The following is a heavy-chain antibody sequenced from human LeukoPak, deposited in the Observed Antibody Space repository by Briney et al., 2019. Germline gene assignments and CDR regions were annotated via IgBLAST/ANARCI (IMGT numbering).Heavy chain of an antibody. D-gene: IGHD3-16*01. Sequence: ASVKVSCKASGGTFSSYTISWVRQAPGQGLEWMGRIIPILGIANYAQKFQGRVTITADKSTSTAYMELSSLRSEDTAVYYCARDGETPLDLGPIDYWGQGTLVTVSS. J-gene: IGHJ4*02. V-gene: IGHV1-69*04. CDR1: GGTFSSYT. CDR2: IIPILGIA. CDR3: ARDGETPLDLGPIDY.